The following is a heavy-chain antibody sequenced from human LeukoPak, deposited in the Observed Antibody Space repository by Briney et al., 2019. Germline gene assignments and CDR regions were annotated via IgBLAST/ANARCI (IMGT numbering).Heavy chain of an antibody. V-gene: IGHV5-51*01. CDR3: ARSPDCSGGSCYYGY. CDR2: IYPGDSDT. CDR1: GYSFTSYW. J-gene: IGHJ4*02. D-gene: IGHD2-15*01. Sequence: GESLKISCKGSGYSFTSYWIGWVRQMPGKGLEWMGIIYPGDSDTRYSPSFQGQVTISADKSISTAYLQWSSLKASDTAMYYCARSPDCSGGSCYYGYWGQGTLVTVSS.